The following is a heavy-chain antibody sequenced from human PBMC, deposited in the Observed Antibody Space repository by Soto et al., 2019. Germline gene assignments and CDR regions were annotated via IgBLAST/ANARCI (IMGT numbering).Heavy chain of an antibody. CDR2: ISAYNGNT. Sequence: QVQLVQSGAEVKKPGASVKVSCKASGYTFTSYGISWVRQAPGQGLEWMGWISAYNGNTNYAQKLQGRVTMTTDTSRSAAYMDLRSLRSDDTAVYYCARAFGGVTRVVVVTEYYYGMDVWGQGATVTVSS. CDR3: ARAFGGVTRVVVVTEYYYGMDV. CDR1: GYTFTSYG. D-gene: IGHD3-22*01. V-gene: IGHV1-18*01. J-gene: IGHJ6*02.